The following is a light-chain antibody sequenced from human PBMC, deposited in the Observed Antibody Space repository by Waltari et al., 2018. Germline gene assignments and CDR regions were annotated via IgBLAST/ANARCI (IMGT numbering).Light chain of an antibody. CDR2: DVS. J-gene: IGLJ2*01. CDR1: SSDVDGYNY. V-gene: IGLV2-14*01. CDR3: SSYTSSSTFV. Sequence: QSALTQPASVSGSPGQSITISCTGTSSDVDGYNYVSWYQQHPGKAPQLMIYDVSKRPSGVSNRFSGSKSGNTASLTISGLQAEDEADYYCSSYTSSSTFVFGGGTKLTVL.